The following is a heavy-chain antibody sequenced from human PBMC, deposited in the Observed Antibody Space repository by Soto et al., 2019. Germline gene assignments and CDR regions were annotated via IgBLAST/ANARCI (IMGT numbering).Heavy chain of an antibody. CDR3: AKERGVLDAFDI. D-gene: IGHD3-10*01. V-gene: IGHV3-30*18. Sequence: VQLVESGGGVVQPGTSLRLSCAASGFTSSSFVIHWVRQAPGKGLEWLAVISSDGNNQYYADSVKGRFTISRDNSKKTLYLQLNSLRAEDTAVYFCAKERGVLDAFDIWGQGTMVTVS. CDR1: GFTSSSFV. J-gene: IGHJ3*02. CDR2: ISSDGNNQ.